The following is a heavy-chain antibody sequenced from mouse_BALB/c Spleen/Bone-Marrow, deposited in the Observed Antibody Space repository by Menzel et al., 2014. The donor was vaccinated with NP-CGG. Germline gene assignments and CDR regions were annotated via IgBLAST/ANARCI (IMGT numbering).Heavy chain of an antibody. CDR1: GFDFSRYW. J-gene: IGHJ3*01. D-gene: IGHD1-2*01. CDR3: ARLGYYCYFAY. V-gene: IGHV4-1*02. Sequence: VQMPQSGGGLVQPEGYLKLSCAASGFDFSRYWMSWVRQAPGKGLEWIGEINPDSSTINYTPSLKDKFIISRDNAKNTLYLQMSKVRSEDTALYYCARLGYYCYFAYWGQGTLVPFSA. CDR2: INPDSSTI.